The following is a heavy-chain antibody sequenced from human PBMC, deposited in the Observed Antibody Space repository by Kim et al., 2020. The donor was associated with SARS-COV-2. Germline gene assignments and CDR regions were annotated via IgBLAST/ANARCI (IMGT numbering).Heavy chain of an antibody. Sequence: SETLSLTCTVSGGSISSGGYYWSWIRQHPGKGLEWIGYIYYSGSTYYNPSLKSRVTISVDTSKNQFSLKLSSVTAADTAVYYCARDLVVRGVHGGIDYWGQGTLVTVSP. D-gene: IGHD3-10*01. V-gene: IGHV4-31*03. CDR1: GGSISSGGYY. CDR3: ARDLVVRGVHGGIDY. CDR2: IYYSGST. J-gene: IGHJ4*02.